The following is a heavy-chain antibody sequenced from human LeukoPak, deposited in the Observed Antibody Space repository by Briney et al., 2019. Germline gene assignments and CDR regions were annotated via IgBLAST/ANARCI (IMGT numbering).Heavy chain of an antibody. CDR1: GFTFSRYA. J-gene: IGHJ4*02. Sequence: GGSLRLSCAASGFTFSRYAMHWVRQAPGKGLEWVAVISYDGSNKYYADSVKGRFTISRDNSKNTLYLQMNSLRAEDTAVYYCAKDLWQWGHMIALFDYWGQGTLVTVSS. D-gene: IGHD3-16*01. V-gene: IGHV3-30*04. CDR2: ISYDGSNK. CDR3: AKDLWQWGHMIALFDY.